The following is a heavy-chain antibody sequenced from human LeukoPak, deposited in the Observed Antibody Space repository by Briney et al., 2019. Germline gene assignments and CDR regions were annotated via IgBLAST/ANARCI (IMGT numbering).Heavy chain of an antibody. D-gene: IGHD7-27*01. J-gene: IGHJ1*01. CDR2: VNTDGSHT. CDR3: ARGDLTFWGFPH. V-gene: IGHV3-74*01. Sequence: GGSLRLSCAASGFTFSSYWMHWVRQAPGKGLMWVSRVNTDGSHTNYADSVKGRFTISRDNAKNALYLQMNSLRAEDTAIYYCARGDLTFWGFPHWGQGTLVTVSS. CDR1: GFTFSSYW.